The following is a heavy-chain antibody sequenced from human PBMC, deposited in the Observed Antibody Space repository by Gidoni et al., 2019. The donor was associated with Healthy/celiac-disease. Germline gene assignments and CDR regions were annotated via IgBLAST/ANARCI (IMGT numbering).Heavy chain of an antibody. D-gene: IGHD3-10*01. Sequence: QVQLVQSGAEVKKPGASVKVACKASGYTFTSYAMHWVRQAPGQNLEWMGWINAGNGNTPFPQKFQGRVTITRDTSASTVYMELSSLRSEDTAVYHCARWGDHPTLPFSYGMDVWGQGTTVTVSS. CDR1: GYTFTSYA. CDR2: INAGNGNT. CDR3: ARWGDHPTLPFSYGMDV. V-gene: IGHV1-3*01. J-gene: IGHJ6*02.